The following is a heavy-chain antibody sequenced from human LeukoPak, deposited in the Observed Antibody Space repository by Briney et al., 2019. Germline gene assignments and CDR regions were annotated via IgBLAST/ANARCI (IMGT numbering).Heavy chain of an antibody. CDR1: GFTFSNYA. CDR2: ISGRDIST. D-gene: IGHD2-15*01. CDR3: ARVAIDGNCYQSDY. Sequence: GGSLRLSCVASGFTFSNYAMTWVRQTPGKGLEWVSTISGRDISTYYPDSVKGRFTISRDNSKSTLYLQMNNLRAEDTAVYYCARVAIDGNCYQSDYWGQGALVTVSS. V-gene: IGHV3-23*01. J-gene: IGHJ4*02.